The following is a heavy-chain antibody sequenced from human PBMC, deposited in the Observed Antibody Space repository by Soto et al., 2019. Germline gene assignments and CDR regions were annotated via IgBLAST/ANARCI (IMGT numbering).Heavy chain of an antibody. CDR3: AKGLAYCGGDCYSHFDL. CDR1: GFTFSSYG. D-gene: IGHD2-21*02. CDR2: ISYDGSNK. V-gene: IGHV3-30*18. Sequence: QVQLVESGAGVVQPGRSLRLSCAASGFTFSSYGMHWVRQAPGKGLEWVAVISYDGSNKYYADSVKGRFTISRDNSKNTLYLQMNSLRAEDTAVYYCAKGLAYCGGDCYSHFDLWGRGTLVTVSS. J-gene: IGHJ2*01.